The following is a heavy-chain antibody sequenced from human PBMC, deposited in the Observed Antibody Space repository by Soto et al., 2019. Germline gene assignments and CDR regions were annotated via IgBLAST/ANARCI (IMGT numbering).Heavy chain of an antibody. Sequence: QVQLVESGGGVVQPGRSLRLSCAASGFNFSSYVMHWVRQAPGKGLEWVAVICYDGGNKYYADSVKGRFTISRDNSKNTLYLQMNSLRAEDTAVYYCARDGQWLPRDGRRSSSYFDYWGQGTLVTVSS. D-gene: IGHD6-19*01. V-gene: IGHV3-33*01. CDR2: ICYDGGNK. CDR3: ARDGQWLPRDGRRSSSYFDY. J-gene: IGHJ4*02. CDR1: GFNFSSYV.